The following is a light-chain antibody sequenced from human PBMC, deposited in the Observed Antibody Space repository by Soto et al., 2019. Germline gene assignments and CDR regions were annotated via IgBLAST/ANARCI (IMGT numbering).Light chain of an antibody. J-gene: IGLJ1*01. V-gene: IGLV1-40*01. Sequence: QSVLTQPPSVSGAPGQRVTISCTGSSSNIGAGYDVHWYQQFPGTAPKLLIYGNSNRPSGVPDRFSGSKSGTSASLAITGLQAEDEADYDCQSYDSSLSGVFGSGTKLTVL. CDR1: SSNIGAGYD. CDR3: QSYDSSLSGV. CDR2: GNS.